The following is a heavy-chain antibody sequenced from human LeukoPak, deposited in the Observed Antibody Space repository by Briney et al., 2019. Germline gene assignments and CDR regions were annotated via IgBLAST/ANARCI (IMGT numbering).Heavy chain of an antibody. CDR2: IKEDGGEK. J-gene: IGHJ4*02. CDR3: AKLQSVVIPAAMLSFDY. V-gene: IGHV3-7*03. Sequence: GESLRLSCAASGFTFSRYWMSWVRQAPGRGLEWVANIKEDGGEKFHVDSVKGRFTISRDNAKKSLYLQMNSLRAEDTAVYYCAKLQSVVIPAAMLSFDYWGQGILVTVSS. D-gene: IGHD2-2*01. CDR1: GFTFSRYW.